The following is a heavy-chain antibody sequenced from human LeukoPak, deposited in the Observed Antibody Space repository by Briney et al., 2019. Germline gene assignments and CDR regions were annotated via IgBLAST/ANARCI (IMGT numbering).Heavy chain of an antibody. D-gene: IGHD4-11*01. J-gene: IGHJ4*02. CDR3: ARDHPYSNFDY. CDR2: INPNSGGT. Sequence: VASVKVSCKASGGTFSSYAISWVRQAPGQGLEWMGWINPNSGGTNYAQKFQGRVTMTRDTSISTAYMELSRLRSDDTAVYYCARDHPYSNFDYWGQGTLVTVSS. V-gene: IGHV1-2*02. CDR1: GGTFSSYA.